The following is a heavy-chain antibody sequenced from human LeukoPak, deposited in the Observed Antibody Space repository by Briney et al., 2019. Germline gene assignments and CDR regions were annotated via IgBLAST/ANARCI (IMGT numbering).Heavy chain of an antibody. Sequence: GGSLRLSCAASGFTFSSYSMNWVRQAPGKGLEWVSYISSSSSTIYYADSVKGRFTISRDNAKNSLYLQMNSLRAEDTAVYYCARDDFWSLFDYWGQGTLVTVSS. J-gene: IGHJ4*02. CDR2: ISSSSSTI. CDR3: ARDDFWSLFDY. D-gene: IGHD3-3*01. CDR1: GFTFSSYS. V-gene: IGHV3-48*04.